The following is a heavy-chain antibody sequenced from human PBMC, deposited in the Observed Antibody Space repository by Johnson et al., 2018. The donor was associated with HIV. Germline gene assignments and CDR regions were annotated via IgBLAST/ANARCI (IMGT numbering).Heavy chain of an antibody. V-gene: IGHV3-7*01. CDR1: GFTFSSFW. CDR3: ARAHLIFPKNAFDI. Sequence: VQLVESGGDLVQPGGSLRLSCAASGFTFSSFWMTWVRQAPGKGLEWVANINVDGSEKFYVDSVKGRFTISRDNFNNSVFLLLNSLRVEDTAVYFCARAHLIFPKNAFDIWGQGTMVTVSS. D-gene: IGHD3-3*02. J-gene: IGHJ3*02. CDR2: INVDGSEK.